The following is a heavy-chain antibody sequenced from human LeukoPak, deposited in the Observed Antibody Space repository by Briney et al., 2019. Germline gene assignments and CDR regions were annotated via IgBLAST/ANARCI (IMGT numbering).Heavy chain of an antibody. Sequence: SGTLSLTCPVSGGSISSTNWRGWVRPPPGKGPEWIGEIYHTGRTNYNPCLKRRVTISVDKSKNQFSLKLSAVTDADTAVYYCARGRRVGDYDYWGQGTLVTVSS. CDR3: ARGRRVGDYDY. V-gene: IGHV4-4*02. CDR2: IYHTGRT. CDR1: GGSISSTNW. D-gene: IGHD4-17*01. J-gene: IGHJ4*02.